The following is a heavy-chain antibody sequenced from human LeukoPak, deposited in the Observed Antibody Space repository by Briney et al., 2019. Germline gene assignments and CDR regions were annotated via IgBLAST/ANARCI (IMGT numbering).Heavy chain of an antibody. Sequence: SETLSLTCTVSGGSISSSSYYWGWIRQPPGKGLEWIGSIYYSGSTYYNPSLKSRVTMSLATSKNQFSLKLSSVTAADTAVYYCARDKGPQGYCGQGTLVTVSS. CDR1: GGSISSSSYY. V-gene: IGHV4-39*07. CDR2: IYYSGST. J-gene: IGHJ4*02. CDR3: ARDKGPQGY.